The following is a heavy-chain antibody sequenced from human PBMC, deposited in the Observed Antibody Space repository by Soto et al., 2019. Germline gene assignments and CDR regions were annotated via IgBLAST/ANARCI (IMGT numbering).Heavy chain of an antibody. Sequence: QVQLVESGGGLVKPGGSLRLSCAASGFTFSDYYMSWIRQAPGKGLEWVSYISSSSSYTNYADSVKGRFTISRDNAKNSLYLQMNSLRAEDTAVYYCARDTSDITGTNYYYYGMDVWVQGTTVTVSS. V-gene: IGHV3-11*06. J-gene: IGHJ6*02. D-gene: IGHD1-7*01. CDR3: ARDTSDITGTNYYYYGMDV. CDR1: GFTFSDYY. CDR2: ISSSSSYT.